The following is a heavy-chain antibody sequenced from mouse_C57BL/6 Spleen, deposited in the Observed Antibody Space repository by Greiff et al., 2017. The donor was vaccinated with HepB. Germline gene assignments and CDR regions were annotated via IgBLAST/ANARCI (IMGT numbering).Heavy chain of an antibody. CDR1: GYTFTSYW. Sequence: QVQLQQPGAELVKPGASVKLSCKASGYTFTSYWMHWVKQRPGQGLEWIGMIYPNSGSTNYNEKFKSKATLTVDKSSSTAYMQLSSLTSEDSAVYYCAPTAQRAMDYWGQGTSVTVSS. CDR3: APTAQRAMDY. D-gene: IGHD3-2*02. J-gene: IGHJ4*01. CDR2: IYPNSGST. V-gene: IGHV1-64*01.